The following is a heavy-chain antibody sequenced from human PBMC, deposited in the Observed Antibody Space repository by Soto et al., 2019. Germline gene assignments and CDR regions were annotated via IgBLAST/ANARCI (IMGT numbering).Heavy chain of an antibody. D-gene: IGHD6-13*01. CDR3: ARTYSSSWSPFDY. J-gene: IGHJ4*02. V-gene: IGHV4-34*01. CDR1: GGSFSGYY. CDR2: INQSGST. Sequence: QVQLQQWGAGLLKPSETLSLTCAVYGGSFSGYYWSWIRQPPGKGLEWIGEINQSGSTNYNPSLKSRFNISVDTSKNQFSLKLSSVTAADTAVYYCARTYSSSWSPFDYWGQGTLVTVSS.